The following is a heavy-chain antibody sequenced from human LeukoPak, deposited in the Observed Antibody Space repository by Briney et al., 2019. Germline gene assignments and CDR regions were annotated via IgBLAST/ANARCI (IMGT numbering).Heavy chain of an antibody. Sequence: GGSLRLSCAASGFTFSSYAMSWVRQAPGKGLEWVSDISGSGGSTYYADSVKGRFTISRDNSKNTLYLQMNSLRAEDTAVYYCAKDYQVPTAPFDYWGQGTLVTVSS. CDR2: ISGSGGST. D-gene: IGHD2-2*01. J-gene: IGHJ4*02. CDR3: AKDYQVPTAPFDY. CDR1: GFTFSSYA. V-gene: IGHV3-23*01.